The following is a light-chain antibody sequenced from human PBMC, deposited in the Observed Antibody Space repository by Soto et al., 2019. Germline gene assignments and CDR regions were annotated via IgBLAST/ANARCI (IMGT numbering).Light chain of an antibody. CDR2: GAS. CDR3: QQYGRFT. Sequence: EIVLTQSPGTLSLSPGERATLSCRASQSVSSSYLAWYQQKPGQAPRLLIYGASSRATGIPDRFSGSGSGTDFTLTISRLETVDFAVCYCQQYGRFTFGPGTNVDIK. J-gene: IGKJ3*01. CDR1: QSVSSSY. V-gene: IGKV3-20*01.